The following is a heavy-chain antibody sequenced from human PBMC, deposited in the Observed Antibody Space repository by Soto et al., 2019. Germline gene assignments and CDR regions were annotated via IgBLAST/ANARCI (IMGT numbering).Heavy chain of an antibody. CDR3: VREDWDFDL. V-gene: IGHV3-7*04. CDR1: GFTFSPFW. CDR2: IDPDGSEK. Sequence: EVQLVESGGVLVQPGGSLRLSCVASGFTFSPFWMTWFRQTPGKGLEWVAIIDPDGSEKDYVDSVKGRFTISRDNGKNSLYLQMNSVRAEDTAVYYCVREDWDFDLWGRGTLFTVSS. J-gene: IGHJ2*01.